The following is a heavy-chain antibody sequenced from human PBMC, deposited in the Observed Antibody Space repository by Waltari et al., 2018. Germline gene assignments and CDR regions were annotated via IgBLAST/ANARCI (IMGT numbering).Heavy chain of an antibody. CDR2: IASDGRDA. Sequence: EVQLVESGGGLVQPGGSLRLSCTASGFIFGAFGRPWVRQAPGKGRVWVSRIASDGRDATYADSLKGRFTIYRDNAKNTVYLQMDSLRAEDTAVYYCVRVFYGSGSSLEYWGQGALVSVSS. V-gene: IGHV3-74*01. D-gene: IGHD3-10*01. CDR3: VRVFYGSGSSLEY. CDR1: GFIFGAFG. J-gene: IGHJ4*02.